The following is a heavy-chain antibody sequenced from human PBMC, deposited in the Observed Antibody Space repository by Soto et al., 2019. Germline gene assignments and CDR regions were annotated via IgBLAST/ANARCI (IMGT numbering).Heavy chain of an antibody. V-gene: IGHV4-31*03. D-gene: IGHD3-10*01. J-gene: IGHJ5*02. CDR2: IYYSGST. CDR1: AGSISSCGYY. Sequence: PSETLSLTCTVSAGSISSCGYYCIWIRQHPGKCMERIGYIYYSGSTYYNPALKNRVTISVDTSKKHISLKLSSLTAANKAVKQCARSVTPWGQGTLVT. CDR3: ARSVTP.